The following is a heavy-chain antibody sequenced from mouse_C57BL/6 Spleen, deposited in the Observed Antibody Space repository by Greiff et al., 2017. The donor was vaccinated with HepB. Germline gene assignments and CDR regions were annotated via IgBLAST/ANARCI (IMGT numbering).Heavy chain of an antibody. CDR2: IDPENGDT. CDR1: GFNIKDDY. V-gene: IGHV14-4*01. D-gene: IGHD2-4*01. Sequence: VQLQQSGAELVRPGASVKLSCTASGFNIKDDYMHWVKQRPEQGLEWIGWIDPENGDTEYASKFQGKATITADTSSNTAYLQLSSLTSEDTAVYYCTTSFYDSFAYWGQGTLVTVSA. CDR3: TTSFYDSFAY. J-gene: IGHJ3*01.